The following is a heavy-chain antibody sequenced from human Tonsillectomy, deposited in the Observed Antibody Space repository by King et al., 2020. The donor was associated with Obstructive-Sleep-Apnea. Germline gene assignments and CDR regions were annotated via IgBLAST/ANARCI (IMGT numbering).Heavy chain of an antibody. D-gene: IGHD1-20*01. CDR2: IGIAGDT. Sequence: VQLVESGGGLVQPGGSLRLSCAASGFTFSRYDMHWVRQATGKGLEWVSAIGIAGDTYYPGSVKGRFTSSRENAKNSLYLQMNSLRAGDTAVYYCARVPITGTLYGMDGWGKGTTVTVSS. V-gene: IGHV3-13*04. CDR3: ARVPITGTLYGMDG. CDR1: GFTFSRYD. J-gene: IGHJ6*04.